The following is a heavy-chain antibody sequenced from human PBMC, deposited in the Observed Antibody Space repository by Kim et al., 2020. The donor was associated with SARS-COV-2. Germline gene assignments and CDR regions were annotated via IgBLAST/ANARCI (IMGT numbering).Heavy chain of an antibody. Sequence: NPSLKSRVTISVDTSKNQFSLKLSSVIAADTAVYYCARVKAVAAMGYFDYWGQGTLVTVSS. CDR3: ARVKAVAAMGYFDY. V-gene: IGHV4-59*01. J-gene: IGHJ4*02. D-gene: IGHD6-19*01.